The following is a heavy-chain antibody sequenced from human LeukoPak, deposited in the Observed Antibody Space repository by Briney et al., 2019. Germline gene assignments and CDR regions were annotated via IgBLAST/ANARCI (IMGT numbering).Heavy chain of an antibody. J-gene: IGHJ4*02. D-gene: IGHD1-26*01. CDR2: INPIGGTT. Sequence: ASVKVSCKASGYTFTSYYMHWVRQAPGQGLEWVGAINPIGGTTTYAQKFQGRVTMTRDTSTTTVYMELHSLRYDDTAVYHCARDLLAPDYWGQGTLVTVSS. CDR1: GYTFTSYY. V-gene: IGHV1-46*01. CDR3: ARDLLAPDY.